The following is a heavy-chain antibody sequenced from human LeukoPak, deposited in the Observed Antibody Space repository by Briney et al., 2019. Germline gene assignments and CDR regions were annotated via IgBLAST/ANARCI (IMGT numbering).Heavy chain of an antibody. J-gene: IGHJ6*02. D-gene: IGHD3-22*01. CDR1: GDSISGSRW. CDR2: IYYSGNT. Sequence: SETLSLTCAVSGDSISGSRWWSWIRQPPGKGLEWIGYIYYSGNTNYKPSLKSRVTISVDTSKNQFSLKLSSVTAADTAVYYCARDRRYYDTSGTVYYDAMDVWGQGTTVTVSS. V-gene: IGHV4-59*11. CDR3: ARDRRYYDTSGTVYYDAMDV.